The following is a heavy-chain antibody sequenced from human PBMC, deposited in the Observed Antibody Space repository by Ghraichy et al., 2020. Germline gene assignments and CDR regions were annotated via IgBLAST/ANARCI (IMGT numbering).Heavy chain of an antibody. D-gene: IGHD2-2*01. V-gene: IGHV3-11*06. CDR1: GFTFSDYY. CDR3: AREVVVVPAAKGFDY. CDR2: ISSSSSYT. J-gene: IGHJ4*02. Sequence: GGSLRLSCAASGFTFSDYYMSWIRQAPGKRLEWVSYISSSSSYTNYADSVKGRFTISRDNAKNSLYLQMNSLRAEDTAVYYCAREVVVVPAAKGFDYWGQGTLVTVSS.